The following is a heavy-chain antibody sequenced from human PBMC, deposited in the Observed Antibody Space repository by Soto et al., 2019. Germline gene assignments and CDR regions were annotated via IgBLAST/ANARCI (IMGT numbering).Heavy chain of an antibody. Sequence: ASVKVSCKASGYTFTSYAMHWVRQAPGQRLEWMGWINAGNGNTKYSQKFQGRVTITRDTSASTAYMELSSLRSEDTAVYYCARDSDYYYYMDVWGKGTTVTVSS. CDR3: ARDSDYYYYMDV. CDR2: INAGNGNT. J-gene: IGHJ6*03. V-gene: IGHV1-3*01. CDR1: GYTFTSYA.